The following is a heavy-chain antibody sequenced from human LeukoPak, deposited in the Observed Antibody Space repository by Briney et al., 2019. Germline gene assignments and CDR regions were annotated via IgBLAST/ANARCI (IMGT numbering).Heavy chain of an antibody. CDR3: ARDPQLERGTYYFDY. J-gene: IGHJ4*02. D-gene: IGHD1-1*01. V-gene: IGHV3-21*01. CDR1: GFTFSSYS. CDR2: ISSSSSYI. Sequence: GGSLRLSCAASGFTFSSYSMNWVRQAPGKGLEWVSSISSSSSYIYYADSVKGRFTISRDNAKNSLYLQMNSQRAEDTAVYYCARDPQLERGTYYFDYWGQGTLVTVSS.